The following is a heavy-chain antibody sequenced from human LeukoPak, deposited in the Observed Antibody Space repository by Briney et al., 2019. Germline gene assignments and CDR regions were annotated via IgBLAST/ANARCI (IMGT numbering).Heavy chain of an antibody. CDR1: GGTFSSYA. CDR3: ARRSLGGYDCLSAFDI. CDR2: IIPIFGTA. V-gene: IGHV1-69*13. Sequence: SEKVSCTASGGTFSSYAISWVRQAPGQGLEWMGGIIPIFGTANYAQKFQGRVTITADESTSTAYMELSSLRSEDTAVYYCARRSLGGYDCLSAFDIWGQGTMVTVSS. J-gene: IGHJ3*02. D-gene: IGHD5-12*01.